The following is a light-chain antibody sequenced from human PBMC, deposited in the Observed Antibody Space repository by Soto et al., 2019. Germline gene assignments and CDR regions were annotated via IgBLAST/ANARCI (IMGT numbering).Light chain of an antibody. CDR2: AAS. CDR1: QSVSSSY. Sequence: EVVLTQSPGTLSLSPGGRATLSCRASQSVSSSYLAWYQQKPGQAARRLIYAASRRATGIPDRFSGRGSGTDFTLTISRLEPEDFAVYYCHQYDSWTFGQGTKVDIK. J-gene: IGKJ1*01. CDR3: HQYDSWT. V-gene: IGKV3-20*01.